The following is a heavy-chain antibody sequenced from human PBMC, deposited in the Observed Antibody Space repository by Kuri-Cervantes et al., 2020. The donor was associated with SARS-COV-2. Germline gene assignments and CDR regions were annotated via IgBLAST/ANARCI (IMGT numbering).Heavy chain of an antibody. V-gene: IGHV3-73*01. CDR1: GFTFSGSA. Sequence: GESLKISCAASGFTFSGSAMHWVRQASGKGLEWVGRIRSKANSYATAYAASVKGRFTISRDDSKNTAYLQMNSLKTEDMAVYYCTMGDWFDPWGQGTLVTVSS. D-gene: IGHD3-16*01. J-gene: IGHJ5*02. CDR2: IRSKANSYAT. CDR3: TMGDWFDP.